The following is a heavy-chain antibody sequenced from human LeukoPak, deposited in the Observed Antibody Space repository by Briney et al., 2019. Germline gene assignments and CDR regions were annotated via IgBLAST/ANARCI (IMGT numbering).Heavy chain of an antibody. D-gene: IGHD6-19*01. J-gene: IGHJ4*02. CDR3: ASRRGGWYDY. CDR1: GGSISSSGYY. V-gene: IGHV4-39*07. Sequence: PSETLSLTCTVSGGSISSSGYYWVWIRQPPGKGLEWIGEINHSGSTNYNPSLKSRVTISVDTSKNQFSLKLSSVTAADTAVYYCASRRGGWYDYWGQGTLVTVSS. CDR2: INHSGST.